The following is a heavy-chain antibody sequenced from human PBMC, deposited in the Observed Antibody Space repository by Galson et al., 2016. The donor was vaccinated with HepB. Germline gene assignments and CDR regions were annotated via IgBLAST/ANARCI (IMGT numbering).Heavy chain of an antibody. D-gene: IGHD1-26*01. CDR3: AGGTYSDLDY. J-gene: IGHJ4*02. V-gene: IGHV3-13*01. CDR1: GFTFSTHD. CDR2: IGIAGDT. Sequence: SLRLSCAASGFTFSTHDMHWVRQAPGKGLEWVSHIGIAGDTYYLGSVKGRFTISRENAKNPLYLQMNSLRVEDTAVYYCAGGTYSDLDYWGQGTLVTVS.